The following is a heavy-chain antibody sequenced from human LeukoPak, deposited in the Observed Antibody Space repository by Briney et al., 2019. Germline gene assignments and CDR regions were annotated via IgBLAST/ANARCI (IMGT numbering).Heavy chain of an antibody. J-gene: IGHJ3*02. CDR3: AREPKSSYDILTGYFLTAVGDAFDI. CDR1: GYTFTGYY. V-gene: IGHV1-2*02. Sequence: ASVKVSCKASGYTFTGYYLHWVRQAPGQGLEWMGWINPNSGTTNYAQKFQGRVTMTRDTSLSTAYMELSRLRYDDTGVYYCAREPKSSYDILTGYFLTAVGDAFDIWGQGTMVTVSS. CDR2: INPNSGTT. D-gene: IGHD3-9*01.